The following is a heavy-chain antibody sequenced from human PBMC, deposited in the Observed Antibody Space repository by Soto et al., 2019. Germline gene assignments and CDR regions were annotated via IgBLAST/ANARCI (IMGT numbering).Heavy chain of an antibody. V-gene: IGHV3-11*01. Sequence: GGSLRLSCAASGFTFSDYYMSWIRQAPGKGLEWVSYISSSGSTIYYADSVKGRFTISRDNAKNSLYLQMNSLRAEDTAVYYCARGYGYSSSWYSVFDGGYGPTVDGLSEYYFDYWGQGTLVTVSS. D-gene: IGHD6-13*01. CDR1: GFTFSDYY. CDR2: ISSSGSTI. J-gene: IGHJ4*02. CDR3: ARGYGYSSSWYSVFDGGYGPTVDGLSEYYFDY.